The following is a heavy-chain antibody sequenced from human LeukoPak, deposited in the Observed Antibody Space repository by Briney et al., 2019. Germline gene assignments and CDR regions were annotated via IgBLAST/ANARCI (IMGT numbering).Heavy chain of an antibody. J-gene: IGHJ6*04. CDR1: GGSVSSGSYY. Sequence: PSETLSLTCTVSGGSVSSGSYYWSWIRPPPGKGLDWIGYIYYSGSTNYNPSLKSRVTISVDTSKNQFSLKLSSVTAADTAVYYCATDTRSINGMDVWGKGTTVTVSS. CDR2: IYYSGST. D-gene: IGHD2-2*01. CDR3: ATDTRSINGMDV. V-gene: IGHV4-61*01.